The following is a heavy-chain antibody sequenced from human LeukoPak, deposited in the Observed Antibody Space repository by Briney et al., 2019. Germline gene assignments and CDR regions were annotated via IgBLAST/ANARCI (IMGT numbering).Heavy chain of an antibody. V-gene: IGHV3-21*01. CDR2: ISSSRNYI. Sequence: GGSLRLSCAASGSTFSRSYMGWVRQAPGKGLEWVSSISSSRNYIYDADSVKGRFTISRDNAKKSLYLQMNSLRVEDTAVYYCARLTRGPYGMDVWGQGTTVTVSS. CDR1: GSTFSRSY. J-gene: IGHJ6*02. D-gene: IGHD1-14*01. CDR3: ARLTRGPYGMDV.